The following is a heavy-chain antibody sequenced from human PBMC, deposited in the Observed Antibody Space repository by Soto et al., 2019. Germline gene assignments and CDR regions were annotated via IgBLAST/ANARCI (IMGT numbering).Heavy chain of an antibody. D-gene: IGHD5-18*01. CDR3: ARLGYSYGYRWFDP. V-gene: IGHV4-4*07. J-gene: IGHJ5*02. CDR2: IYTSGST. Sequence: LSLTCTVSGGSISSYYWSWIRQPAGKGLEWIGRIYTSGSTNYNPSLKSRVTMSVDTSKNQFSLKLSSVTAADTAVYYCARLGYSYGYRWFDPWGQGTLVTVSS. CDR1: GGSISSYY.